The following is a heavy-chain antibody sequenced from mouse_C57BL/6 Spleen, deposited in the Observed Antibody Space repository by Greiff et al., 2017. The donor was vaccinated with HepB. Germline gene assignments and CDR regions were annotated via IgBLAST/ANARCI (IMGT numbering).Heavy chain of an antibody. CDR3: AREGFTTVVARYFDV. CDR2: IDPSDSET. Sequence: VQLQQPGAELVRPGSSVKLSCKASGYTFTSYWMHWVKQRPIQGLEWIGNIDPSDSETHYNQKFKDKATLTVDKSSSTAYMQLSSLTSEDSAVYYCAREGFTTVVARYFDVWGTGTTVTVSS. J-gene: IGHJ1*03. V-gene: IGHV1-52*01. D-gene: IGHD1-1*01. CDR1: GYTFTSYW.